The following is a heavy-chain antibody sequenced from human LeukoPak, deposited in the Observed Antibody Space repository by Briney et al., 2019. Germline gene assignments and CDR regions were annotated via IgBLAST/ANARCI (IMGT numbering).Heavy chain of an antibody. Sequence: GESLKISCTASGFTLRNYWMHWVRQVPGKRQVWLSRISSDGTVTNYADSVQGRFTISRDNAKNIVYLQISNLRTEDTGVYYCARYSSSSGGASYYLDYWGHGTLVTVSS. D-gene: IGHD6-6*01. CDR3: ARYSSSSGGASYYLDY. J-gene: IGHJ4*01. CDR2: ISSDGTVT. CDR1: GFTLRNYW. V-gene: IGHV3-74*01.